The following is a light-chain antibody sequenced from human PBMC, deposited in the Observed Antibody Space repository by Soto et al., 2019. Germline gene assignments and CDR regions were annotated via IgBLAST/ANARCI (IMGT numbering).Light chain of an antibody. J-gene: IGKJ5*01. CDR1: QSLGTY. Sequence: DIQMTQSPSSLSASLGDRVTIPLRASQSLGTYLNWYQHKPGKAPKIIIXAASYLQGGVPSGFNGSGSGTDFTLTISNLQPADFATYYCQQSYSTLPITFGQGTRLEIK. CDR3: QQSYSTLPIT. V-gene: IGKV1-39*01. CDR2: AAS.